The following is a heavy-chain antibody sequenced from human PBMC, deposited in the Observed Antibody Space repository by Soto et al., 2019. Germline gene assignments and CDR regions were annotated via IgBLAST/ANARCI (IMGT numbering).Heavy chain of an antibody. CDR1: GFTFSGYA. J-gene: IGHJ4*02. D-gene: IGHD3-16*01. CDR2: ISNSGGST. Sequence: EVQLLESGGGLVQPGGSLRLSCAASGFTFSGYAMSWVRQAPGKGLEWVSTISNSGGSTWYAESVKGRFTISRDNSKNTLDLQMNSLRAEYTAVYYCLMGYFFDYWGQGTLVTVSS. V-gene: IGHV3-23*01. CDR3: LMGYFFDY.